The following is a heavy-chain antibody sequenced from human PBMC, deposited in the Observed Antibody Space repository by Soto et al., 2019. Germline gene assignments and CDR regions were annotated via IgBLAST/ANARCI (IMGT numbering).Heavy chain of an antibody. Sequence: PGESLKISCRTSGYRFTSYWIAWVRQMPGRGLEWMGIIFPSDSDTRYSPSFQGQVTISADRSTSTVFLQWASLKASDTAVYFCARKDKSGYFNWFDPWGQGTLVTVSS. J-gene: IGHJ5*02. CDR2: IFPSDSDT. CDR3: ARKDKSGYFNWFDP. D-gene: IGHD3-22*01. CDR1: GYRFTSYW. V-gene: IGHV5-51*01.